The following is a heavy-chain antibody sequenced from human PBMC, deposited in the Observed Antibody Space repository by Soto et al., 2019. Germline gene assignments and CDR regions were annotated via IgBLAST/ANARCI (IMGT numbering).Heavy chain of an antibody. J-gene: IGHJ3*02. CDR3: ARDTAGVLAFDI. CDR1: GGTFSSYA. Sequence: QVQLVQSGAAVRKPGSSVKVSCKASGGTFSSYAISWVRQAPGQGLEWMGGIIPIFGTANYAQKFQGRVTITADESTSTAYMELSSLRSEDTAVYYCARDTAGVLAFDIWGQGTMVTVSS. D-gene: IGHD3-10*01. V-gene: IGHV1-69*12. CDR2: IIPIFGTA.